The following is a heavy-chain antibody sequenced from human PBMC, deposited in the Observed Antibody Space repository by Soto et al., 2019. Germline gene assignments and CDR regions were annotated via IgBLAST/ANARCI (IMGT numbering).Heavy chain of an antibody. D-gene: IGHD3-10*01. J-gene: IGHJ6*02. CDR2: IYSGGTT. CDR1: ELTASKNY. Sequence: EVQLVESGGGLVQPGGSLRLSCAGSELTASKNYMSWVRQPPGKGLEWVSVIYSGGTTYYADSVKDRFSISRDNSKSTLYLQMDNPRAGDTAVYYCARGGSGSDWDYYGMDVWGQGTTVTVSS. CDR3: ARGGSGSDWDYYGMDV. V-gene: IGHV3-66*01.